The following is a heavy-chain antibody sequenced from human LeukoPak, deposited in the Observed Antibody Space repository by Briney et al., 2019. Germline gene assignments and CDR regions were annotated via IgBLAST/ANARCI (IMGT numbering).Heavy chain of an antibody. CDR3: ARDFSYGSGSYYKYSGY. V-gene: IGHV1-2*02. J-gene: IGHJ4*02. Sequence: ASVKVSCKASGYTFTDYYINWVRQAPGQGLEWMGWINPNSGGTNYAQKFQGRVTMTRDTSISTAYMELSRLRSGDTAVYYCARDFSYGSGSYYKYSGYWGQGTLVTVSS. CDR2: INPNSGGT. D-gene: IGHD3-10*01. CDR1: GYTFTDYY.